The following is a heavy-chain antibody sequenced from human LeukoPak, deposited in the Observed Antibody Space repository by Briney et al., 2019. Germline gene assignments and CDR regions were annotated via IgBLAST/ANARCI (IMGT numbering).Heavy chain of an antibody. CDR3: ARVPGDYGYFDF. V-gene: IGHV3-7*03. Sequence: PGGSLRLSCAASGFTFSSYAMSWVRQAPGKGLEWVANIKRDGSEKYYVDSVKGRFTISRDNAKNSLYLQMNSLRAEDTAVYYCARVPGDYGYFDFWGQGILVTVSS. D-gene: IGHD4-17*01. J-gene: IGHJ4*02. CDR1: GFTFSSYA. CDR2: IKRDGSEK.